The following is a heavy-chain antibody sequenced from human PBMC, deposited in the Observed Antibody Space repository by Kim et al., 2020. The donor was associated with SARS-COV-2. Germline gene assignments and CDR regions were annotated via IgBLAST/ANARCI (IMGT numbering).Heavy chain of an antibody. J-gene: IGHJ5*02. CDR1: GYTFTGYY. D-gene: IGHD6-19*01. CDR3: ARARGSIAVAGSRRNWFDP. CDR2: INPNSGGT. V-gene: IGHV1-2*02. Sequence: ASVKVSCKASGYTFTGYYMHWVRQAPGQGLEWMGWINPNSGGTNYAQKFQGRVTMTRDTSISTAYMELSRLRSDDTAVYYCARARGSIAVAGSRRNWFDPWGQGTLVTVSS.